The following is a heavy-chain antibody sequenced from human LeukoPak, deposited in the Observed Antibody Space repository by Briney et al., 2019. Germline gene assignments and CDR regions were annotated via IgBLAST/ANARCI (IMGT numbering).Heavy chain of an antibody. Sequence: PSETLSLTCIVSGGSISDHYWSWIRQPAGKGLEWIGRIYSSGSTNYNPSLKSRVSMSVDTSENQFSLRLSSVTAADTAVYYCARGGKLWETFDYWGQETRVTVSS. CDR3: ARGGKLWETFDY. D-gene: IGHD3-16*01. J-gene: IGHJ4*02. CDR1: GGSISDHY. V-gene: IGHV4-4*07. CDR2: IYSSGST.